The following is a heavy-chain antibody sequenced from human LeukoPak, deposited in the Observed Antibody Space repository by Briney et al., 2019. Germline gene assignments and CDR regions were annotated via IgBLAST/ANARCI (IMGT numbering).Heavy chain of an antibody. CDR1: GFTFSSYE. J-gene: IGHJ6*02. Sequence: PGGPLRLSCAASGFTFSSYEMNWVRQAPGKGLEWVSYISSSGGTIYYADSVKGRFTISRDNAKNSLYLQMNSLRAEDTAVYYCARDHDFWSGGYGMDVWGQGTTVTVSS. D-gene: IGHD3-3*01. CDR3: ARDHDFWSGGYGMDV. CDR2: ISSSGGTI. V-gene: IGHV3-48*03.